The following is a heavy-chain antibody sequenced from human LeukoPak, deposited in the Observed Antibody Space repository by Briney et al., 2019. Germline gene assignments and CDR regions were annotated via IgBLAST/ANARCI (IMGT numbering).Heavy chain of an antibody. CDR1: GGTFSSYA. D-gene: IGHD3-10*01. CDR3: ASRPPLRDYFDY. J-gene: IGHJ4*02. V-gene: IGHV1-69*05. CDR2: IIPIFGTA. Sequence: ASVKVSCKASGGTFSSYAISWVRQAPGQGLEWMGGIIPIFGTANYAQKFQGRVTITTDESTSTAYMELSSLRSEDTAVYYCASRPPLRDYFDYWGQGTLVTVSS.